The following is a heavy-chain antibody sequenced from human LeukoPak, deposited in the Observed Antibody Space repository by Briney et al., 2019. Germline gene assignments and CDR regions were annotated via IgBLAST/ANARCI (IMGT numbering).Heavy chain of an antibody. CDR2: ISIYNGNV. CDR3: ASERWLQSGGFDY. J-gene: IGHJ4*02. D-gene: IGHD5-24*01. CDR1: GYTFNSNG. Sequence: ASVKVSCKASGYTFNSNGISWVRQAPGQGLEWMGWISIYNGNVNYAQKLQGRVTMTTDTSTSTVYMELRSLTSDDTAVYYCASERWLQSGGFDYWGQGTLVTVSS. V-gene: IGHV1-18*01.